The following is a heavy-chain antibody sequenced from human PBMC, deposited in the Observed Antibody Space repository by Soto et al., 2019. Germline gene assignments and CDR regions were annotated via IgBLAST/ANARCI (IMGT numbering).Heavy chain of an antibody. CDR1: GFTFSSYW. D-gene: IGHD5-18*01. V-gene: IGHV3-7*01. J-gene: IGHJ4*02. CDR2: IKQDGSEK. CDR3: ARDAGDTAMVMNGLYY. Sequence: EVQLVESGGGLVQPGGSLRLSCAASGFTFSSYWMSWVRQAPGKGLEWVANIKQDGSEKYYVDSVKGRFTISRDNAKNSLYMQMNRLRAEATAVYYCARDAGDTAMVMNGLYYWGPGTLVTVSS.